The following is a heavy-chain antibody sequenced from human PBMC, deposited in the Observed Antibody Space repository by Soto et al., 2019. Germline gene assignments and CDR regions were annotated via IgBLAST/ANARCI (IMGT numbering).Heavy chain of an antibody. CDR3: SRAASNWAIDY. J-gene: IGHJ4*02. V-gene: IGHV3-74*01. Sequence: PGGSLRLSCAASGFTLSGYWMHWVRQAPGKGPVWVSRINHDGTSTNYGDSVKGRFTISRDNAKNTLYLQMNSLRAEDTAVYYCSRAASNWAIDYWGQGTLVTVSS. D-gene: IGHD1-1*01. CDR2: INHDGTST. CDR1: GFTLSGYW.